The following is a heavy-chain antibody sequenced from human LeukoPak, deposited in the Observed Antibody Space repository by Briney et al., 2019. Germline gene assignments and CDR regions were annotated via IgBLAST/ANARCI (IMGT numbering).Heavy chain of an antibody. V-gene: IGHV4-59*01. D-gene: IGHD3-10*01. CDR3: ARTSRHFYGSGTNLTPWPAGMDV. J-gene: IGHJ6*02. CDR1: GGSMSGFF. CDR2: IYYSGSST. Sequence: SETLSLTCTVSGGSMSGFFWTWIRQPPGRELEWIGSIYYSGSSTKYNPSLKSRVTISVDTSKSQFSQTLNSATAADTAVYYCARTSRHFYGSGTNLTPWPAGMDVWGQGTTVTVSS.